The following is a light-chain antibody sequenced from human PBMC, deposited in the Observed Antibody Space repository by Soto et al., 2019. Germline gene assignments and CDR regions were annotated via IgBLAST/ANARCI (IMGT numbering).Light chain of an antibody. CDR1: SSDVGRYNL. CDR2: EVT. CDR3: CSYASSSTVI. J-gene: IGLJ2*01. V-gene: IGLV2-23*02. Sequence: QSALTQPASVSGSPGQSITISCTGTSSDVGRYNLVSWYQQYPGKVPKLMIYEVTKRPSGASDRFSGSKSGNTASLTISGLQAEDEADYYCCSYASSSTVIFGGGTKLTVL.